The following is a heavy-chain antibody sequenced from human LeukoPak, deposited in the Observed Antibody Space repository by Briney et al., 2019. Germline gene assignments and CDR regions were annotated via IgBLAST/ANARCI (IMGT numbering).Heavy chain of an antibody. Sequence: GGTLRLSCAASGFTFSGFAMSWIRQAPGKGLEWVSAISGSGGSTYYADSVKGRFTISRDNSKNTLYLQMNSLRAEDTAVYYCAKESSVGFDPWGQGTLVTVSS. D-gene: IGHD2-15*01. V-gene: IGHV3-23*01. CDR1: GFTFSGFA. J-gene: IGHJ5*02. CDR2: ISGSGGST. CDR3: AKESSVGFDP.